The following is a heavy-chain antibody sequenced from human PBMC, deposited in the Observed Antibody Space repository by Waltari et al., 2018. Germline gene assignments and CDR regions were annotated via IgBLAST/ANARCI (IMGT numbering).Heavy chain of an antibody. CDR3: ASGTYGSGSYYTFDY. V-gene: IGHV4-4*07. J-gene: IGHJ4*02. CDR2: IYTSGST. Sequence: QVQLQESGPGLVKPSETLSLTCTVSGGSISSYYWSWIRQPAGKGLEWIGRIYTSGSTNYNPSLKSRVTMSVDTSKNQFSLKLSSVTAADTAVYYCASGTYGSGSYYTFDYWGQGTLVTVSS. CDR1: GGSISSYY. D-gene: IGHD3-10*01.